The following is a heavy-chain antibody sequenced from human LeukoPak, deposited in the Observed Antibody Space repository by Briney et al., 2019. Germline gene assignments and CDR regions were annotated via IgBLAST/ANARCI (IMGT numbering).Heavy chain of an antibody. V-gene: IGHV4-4*02. CDR3: ARTTEDCSSTSCYQYWFDP. CDR2: ILYSGST. J-gene: IGHJ5*02. CDR1: GGSISNSDW. Sequence: SETLSLTCGVSGGSISNSDWWTWVRQSPGKRLEWIGYILYSGSTSYNPSLKSRVTISVDTSKNQISLKVRSATAADTAVYYCARTTEDCSSTSCYQYWFDPWGQGTLVTVSS. D-gene: IGHD2-2*01.